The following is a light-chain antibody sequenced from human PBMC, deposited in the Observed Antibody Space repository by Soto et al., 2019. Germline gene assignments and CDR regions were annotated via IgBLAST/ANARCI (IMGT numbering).Light chain of an antibody. CDR1: QSISSW. J-gene: IGKJ1*01. Sequence: DIQMTQSPSTLSASVGDRVTITCRASQSISSWLAWYQQKPGKAPKLLIYDASSLESGVPSRFSGRGSGTEFTLIISSLHPDDFATYYGQQYNSYPWTFGQGTKVEMK. CDR2: DAS. V-gene: IGKV1-5*01. CDR3: QQYNSYPWT.